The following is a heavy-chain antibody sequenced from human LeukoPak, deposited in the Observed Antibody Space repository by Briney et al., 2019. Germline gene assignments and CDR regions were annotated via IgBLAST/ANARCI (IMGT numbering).Heavy chain of an antibody. CDR1: GGSFSGYY. CDR2: INHSGGT. CDR3: ARGGYDSSGYTLYPNDAFDI. V-gene: IGHV4-34*01. D-gene: IGHD3-22*01. Sequence: SETLSLTCAVYGGSFSGYYWSWIRQPPGKGLEWIGEINHSGGTNYNPSLKSRVTISVDTSKNQFSLKLSSVTAADTAVYYCARGGYDSSGYTLYPNDAFDIWGRGTMVTVSS. J-gene: IGHJ3*02.